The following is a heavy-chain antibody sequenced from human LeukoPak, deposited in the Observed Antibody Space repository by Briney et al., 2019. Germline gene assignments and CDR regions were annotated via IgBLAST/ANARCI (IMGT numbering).Heavy chain of an antibody. CDR3: AREYSSSSGRRAFDI. CDR1: GGSISGYY. V-gene: IGHV4-59*08. CDR2: IYYSGST. Sequence: SETLSLTCTVSGGSISGYYWSRIRQPPGKGLEWIGYIYYSGSTNYNPSLKSRLTISIDTSENQFSLKLSSVTAADTAVYYCAREYSSSSGRRAFDIWGQGTMVTVSS. J-gene: IGHJ3*02. D-gene: IGHD6-6*01.